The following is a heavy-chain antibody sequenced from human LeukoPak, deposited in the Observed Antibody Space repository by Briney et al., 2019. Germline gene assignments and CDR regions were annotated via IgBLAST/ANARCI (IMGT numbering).Heavy chain of an antibody. CDR1: RFPFNTFA. CDR3: ARGLFTGGTYFGF. Sequence: GGSLRLSCAASRFPFNTFAMHWVRQAPGKGLEWVAVISSDGSNKKYGDSVKGRSTISRDNSKNTLYLQMNSLRAEDTAVYYCARGLFTGGTYFGFWGQGTLVTVSS. CDR2: ISSDGSNK. D-gene: IGHD1-26*01. V-gene: IGHV3-30-3*01. J-gene: IGHJ4*02.